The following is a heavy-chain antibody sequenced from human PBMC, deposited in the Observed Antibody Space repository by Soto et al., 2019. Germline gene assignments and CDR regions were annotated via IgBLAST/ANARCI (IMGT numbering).Heavy chain of an antibody. J-gene: IGHJ6*02. CDR3: ARGPLWFGEFYGYGMDV. D-gene: IGHD3-10*01. CDR2: IYYSGST. CDR1: GGSISSGGYY. Sequence: SETLSLTCTVSGGSISSGGYYWSWIRQHPGKGLEWIGYIYYSGSTYYNPSLKSRVTISVDTSKNQFSLKLSSVTAADTAVYYCARGPLWFGEFYGYGMDVWGQGTTVTVSS. V-gene: IGHV4-31*03.